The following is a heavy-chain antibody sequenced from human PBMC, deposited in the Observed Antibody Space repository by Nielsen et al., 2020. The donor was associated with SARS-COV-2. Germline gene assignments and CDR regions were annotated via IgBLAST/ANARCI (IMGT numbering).Heavy chain of an antibody. D-gene: IGHD2-15*01. CDR1: GFTFSSYA. CDR2: ISYDGSNK. Sequence: GESLKISCAASGFTFSSYAMHWVRQAPGKGLEWVAAISYDGSNKYYADSVKGRFTISRDNSKNTLYLQMNSLRAEDTAVYYCAKLCSGGSYFDYWGQGTLVTVSS. CDR3: AKLCSGGSYFDY. V-gene: IGHV3-30-3*02. J-gene: IGHJ4*02.